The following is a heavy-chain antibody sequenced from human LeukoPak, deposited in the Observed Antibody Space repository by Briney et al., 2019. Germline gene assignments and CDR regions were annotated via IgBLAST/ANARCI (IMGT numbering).Heavy chain of an antibody. V-gene: IGHV3-20*04. CDR3: AELGITMIGGV. D-gene: IGHD3-10*02. CDR2: INWNGGST. Sequence: GRSLRLSCAASGFTLDDHGMSWVRQAPGEGLEWVSGINWNGGSTGHADSVKGRFTISRDDAKNSLYLQMNSLRAEDTAVYYCAELGITMIGGVWGKGTTVTISS. CDR1: GFTLDDHG. J-gene: IGHJ6*04.